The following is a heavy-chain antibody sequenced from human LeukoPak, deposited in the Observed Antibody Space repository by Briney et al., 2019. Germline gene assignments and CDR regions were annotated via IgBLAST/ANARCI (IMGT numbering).Heavy chain of an antibody. Sequence: ASVTVSCKASGYTFTSYDINWVRQAPGQGLEWMGWMNPNSGNTGYAQKFQGRVTITRNTSISTAYMELSSLRSEDTAVYYCARWPEQGLDWGQGTLVTVSS. CDR1: GYTFTSYD. D-gene: IGHD3/OR15-3a*01. CDR2: MNPNSGNT. V-gene: IGHV1-8*03. J-gene: IGHJ4*02. CDR3: ARWPEQGLD.